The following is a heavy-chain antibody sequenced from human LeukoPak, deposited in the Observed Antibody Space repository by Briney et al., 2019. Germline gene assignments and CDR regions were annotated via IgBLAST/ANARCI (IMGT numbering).Heavy chain of an antibody. J-gene: IGHJ4*02. CDR2: ISSSSSYI. D-gene: IGHD3-10*01. CDR1: GFTFSSYS. CDR3: ARGFDTMVRGVIDFDY. Sequence: GWSLRLSWAASGFTFSSYSMNWVRQAPGKGLEWVSSISSSSSYIYYADSVKGRFTISRDIAKNSLYLQMNSLRAEDTAVYYCARGFDTMVRGVIDFDYWGQGTLVTVSS. V-gene: IGHV3-21*01.